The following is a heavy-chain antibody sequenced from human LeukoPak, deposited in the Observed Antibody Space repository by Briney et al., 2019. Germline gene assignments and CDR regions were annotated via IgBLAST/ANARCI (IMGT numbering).Heavy chain of an antibody. Sequence: GGSLRLSYAASGFTFSCYAMSWVRQAPGKGLEWVSAISGSGGSTYYADSVKGRFTISRDNSKNTLYLQMNSLRAEDTAVYYCAEEKENSYGFTARFYYWRQGTLVTVSS. J-gene: IGHJ4*02. D-gene: IGHD5-18*01. CDR1: GFTFSCYA. V-gene: IGHV3-23*01. CDR3: AEEKENSYGFTARFYY. CDR2: ISGSGGST.